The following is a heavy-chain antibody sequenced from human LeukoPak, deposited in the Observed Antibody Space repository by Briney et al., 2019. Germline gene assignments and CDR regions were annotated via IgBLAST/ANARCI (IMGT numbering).Heavy chain of an antibody. CDR2: ISAYNGNT. D-gene: IGHD1-26*01. V-gene: IGHV1-18*01. J-gene: IGHJ6*02. CDR3: ATVGATSYYYGMDV. Sequence: GASVTVSCKASGYTFTSYGISWVRQAPGQGLEWMGWISAYNGNTNYAQKLQGRVTMTTDTSTSTAYMELRSLRSDDTAVYYCATVGATSYYYGMDVWGQGTTVTVSS. CDR1: GYTFTSYG.